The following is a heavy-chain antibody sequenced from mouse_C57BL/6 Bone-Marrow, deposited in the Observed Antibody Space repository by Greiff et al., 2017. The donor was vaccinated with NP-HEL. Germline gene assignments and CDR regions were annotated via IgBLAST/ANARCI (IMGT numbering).Heavy chain of an antibody. CDR3: TRSWRWLLPAWFAY. Sequence: VKLMESGAELVRPGASVTLSCKASGYTFTDYEMHWVKQTPVHGLEWIGAIDPETGGTAYNQKFKGKAILTADKSSSTAYMELRSLTSEDSAVYYCTRSWRWLLPAWFAYWGQGTLVTVSA. CDR2: IDPETGGT. J-gene: IGHJ3*01. V-gene: IGHV1-15*01. D-gene: IGHD2-3*01. CDR1: GYTFTDYE.